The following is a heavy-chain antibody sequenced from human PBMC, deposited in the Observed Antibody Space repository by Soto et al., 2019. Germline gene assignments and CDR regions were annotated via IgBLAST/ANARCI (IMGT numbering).Heavy chain of an antibody. V-gene: IGHV4-59*01. D-gene: IGHD3-22*01. J-gene: IGHJ5*02. Sequence: SETLSLTCTVAGGSISTYYWSWIRQPPGKVLGWIGYIYNSGSTNYNPTLKSRVTISGDTSKNQFSLKLSSVTAADTAVYYCARVMNSPYYYYSRGYQNWFDPWGQGTLVTVSS. CDR2: IYNSGST. CDR3: ARVMNSPYYYYSRGYQNWFDP. CDR1: GGSISTYY.